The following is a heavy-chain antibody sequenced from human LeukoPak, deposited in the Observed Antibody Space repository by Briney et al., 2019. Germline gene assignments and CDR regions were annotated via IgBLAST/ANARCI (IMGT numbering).Heavy chain of an antibody. CDR3: ARDQTWYSSGWSSSGFDY. J-gene: IGHJ4*02. CDR2: IYYSGST. CDR1: GGSISSYY. D-gene: IGHD6-19*01. Sequence: SETLSLTCTVSGGSISSYYWSWIRQPPGKGLEWIGYIYYSGSTNYNPSLKSRVTISVDTSKNQFSLKLSSVTAADTAVYYCARDQTWYSSGWSSSGFDYWGQGTLVTVSS. V-gene: IGHV4-59*01.